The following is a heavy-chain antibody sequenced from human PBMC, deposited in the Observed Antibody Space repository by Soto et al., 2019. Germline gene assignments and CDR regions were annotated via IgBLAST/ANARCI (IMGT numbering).Heavy chain of an antibody. D-gene: IGHD3-22*01. V-gene: IGHV3-23*01. CDR1: GFTFSSYA. CDR2: ISGSGGST. CDR3: AKDPAAYYDSSGYYYLRY. J-gene: IGHJ4*02. Sequence: EVQLLESGGGLVQPGGSLRLSCAASGFTFSSYAMSWVRQAPGKGLEWVSAISGSGGSTYYADSVKGRFTISRDNSKNTRXLQMNSLRAEDTAVYYCAKDPAAYYDSSGYYYLRYWGQGTLVTVSS.